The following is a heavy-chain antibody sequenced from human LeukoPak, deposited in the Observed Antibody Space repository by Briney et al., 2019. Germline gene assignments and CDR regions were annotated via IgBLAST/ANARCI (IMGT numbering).Heavy chain of an antibody. CDR2: ISSSSSYI. CDR1: GFTFSSYS. V-gene: IGHV3-21*01. CDR3: ARDAGIGDHAFDI. Sequence: GGSLRLSCAASGFTFSSYSMNWVRQAPGKGLEWVSSISSSSSYIYYADSVKGRFTISRDNAKNSLYLQMNSLRAEDTAVYYCARDAGIGDHAFDIWGQGTMVTVSS. D-gene: IGHD3-10*01. J-gene: IGHJ3*02.